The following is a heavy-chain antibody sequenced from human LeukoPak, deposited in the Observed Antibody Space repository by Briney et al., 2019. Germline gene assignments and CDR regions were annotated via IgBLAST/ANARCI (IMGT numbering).Heavy chain of an antibody. CDR2: ISSGGSTI. CDR1: GFTFSDYY. V-gene: IGHV3-11*01. CDR3: ARVNRVTAIQELDY. Sequence: GGCLSLSCAASGFTFSDYYMTWIRQAPGKGLEWVSCISSGGSTIFYADSVKGRFTITRDNANSSLFLQMNSLRAEDTAVYYCARVNRVTAIQELDYWGQGTLVTVSS. D-gene: IGHD2-21*02. J-gene: IGHJ4*02.